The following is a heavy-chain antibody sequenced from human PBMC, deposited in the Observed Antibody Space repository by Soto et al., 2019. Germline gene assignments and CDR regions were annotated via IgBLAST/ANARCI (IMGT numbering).Heavy chain of an antibody. V-gene: IGHV3-23*01. CDR2: ISGSGGST. CDR3: AKVGIREGIAVAGSVDY. CDR1: GFTFSSYA. Sequence: GGSLRLSCAASGFTFSSYAMSWVRQAPGKGLEWVSAISGSGGSTYYADSVKGRFTISRDNSKNTLYLQMNSLRAEDTAVYYCAKVGIREGIAVAGSVDYWGQGTLVTVSS. D-gene: IGHD6-19*01. J-gene: IGHJ4*02.